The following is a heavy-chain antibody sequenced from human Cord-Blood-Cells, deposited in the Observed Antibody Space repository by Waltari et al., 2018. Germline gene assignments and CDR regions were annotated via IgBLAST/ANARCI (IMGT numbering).Heavy chain of an antibody. D-gene: IGHD3-3*01. J-gene: IGHJ5*02. CDR2: IYWKDDK. V-gene: IGHV2-5*01. CDR1: GFSPRTSGVG. Sequence: QITLLESGPTLVKPTQTLKLTCTFSGFSPRTSGVGGGWIRQPPRKALEWLALIYWKDDKRYSPSRKSRLTITKDTSKNQVVLTMTNMDPVDTATYYCAHRGYYDFWSGYLTNWFDPWGQGTLVTVSS. CDR3: AHRGYYDFWSGYLTNWFDP.